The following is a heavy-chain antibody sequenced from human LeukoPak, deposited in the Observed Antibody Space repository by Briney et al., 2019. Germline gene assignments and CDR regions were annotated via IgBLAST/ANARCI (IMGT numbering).Heavy chain of an antibody. CDR2: INPNSGGT. CDR3: ARDLRVTTVTTGDY. J-gene: IGHJ4*02. D-gene: IGHD4-17*01. V-gene: IGHV1-2*02. CDR1: GYTFTGYY. Sequence: GASVKVSCKASGYTFTGYYMHWVRQAPGQGLEWMGWINPNSGGTNYAQKFQGRVTMTRDTSISTAYMELSRLRSDDTAVYYCARDLRVTTVTTGDYWGQGTLVTVSS.